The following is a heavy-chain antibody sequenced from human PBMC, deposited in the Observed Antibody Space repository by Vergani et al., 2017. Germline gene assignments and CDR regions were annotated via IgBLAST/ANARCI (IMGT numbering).Heavy chain of an antibody. V-gene: IGHV3-7*01. CDR3: ARGGSGYDY. CDR2: IREDGGEK. CDR1: GFTFSFNW. J-gene: IGHJ4*02. Sequence: VQLVESGGGVVQPGGSLRLSCAASGFTFSFNWMTWVRQAPGKGLEWVANIREDGGEKHYMDSVKGRFTISRDNAKNSVYLQMKGLRVDDTAVYYCARGGSGYDYWGQGTLVTVSS. D-gene: IGHD3-22*01.